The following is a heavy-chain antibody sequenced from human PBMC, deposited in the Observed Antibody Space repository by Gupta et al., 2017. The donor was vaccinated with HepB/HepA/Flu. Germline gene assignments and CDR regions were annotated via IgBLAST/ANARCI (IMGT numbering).Heavy chain of an antibody. J-gene: IGHJ6*03. D-gene: IGHD3-10*01. CDR2: IHYSGTT. Sequence: QLQLLQSGPGLVKPSETLSLTCTVSGGPIRNSNFWGWIRQPPGRGLEWIGSIHYSGTTYYNPSLKSRVTMSVDTSKSQVSLKLTSVTAADSAVFYCVRQPISYYYYMDVWGKGTTVTVSS. CDR3: VRQPISYYYYMDV. CDR1: GGPIRNSNF. V-gene: IGHV4-39*01.